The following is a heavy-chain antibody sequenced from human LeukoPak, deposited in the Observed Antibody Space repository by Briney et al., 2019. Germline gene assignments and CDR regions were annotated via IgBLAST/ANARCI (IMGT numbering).Heavy chain of an antibody. Sequence: ASVKVSCKASGYAFSDYYIHWVRQAPGQGLEWMGWSNPNGGDTNYAPKFQGWVSLTWDTSISTAYMELRRLTSDDTAMYYCATGARSGTYRYPDYFDDWGQGTLVTVSS. J-gene: IGHJ4*02. D-gene: IGHD3-10*01. V-gene: IGHV1-2*04. CDR2: SNPNGGDT. CDR3: ATGARSGTYRYPDYFDD. CDR1: GYAFSDYY.